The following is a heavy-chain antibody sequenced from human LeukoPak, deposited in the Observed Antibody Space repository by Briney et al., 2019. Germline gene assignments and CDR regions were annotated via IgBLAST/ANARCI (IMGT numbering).Heavy chain of an antibody. Sequence: PSETLSLTCTVSGGSISSYYWSWIRQPPGKGLEWIGYIYYSGSTNYSPSLKSRVTMSVDTSKSQFSLKLSSVTAADTAVYYCARELTTVTNYYYYGMDVWGQGTTVTVSS. D-gene: IGHD4-11*01. CDR2: IYYSGST. J-gene: IGHJ6*02. CDR1: GGSISSYY. CDR3: ARELTTVTNYYYYGMDV. V-gene: IGHV4-59*12.